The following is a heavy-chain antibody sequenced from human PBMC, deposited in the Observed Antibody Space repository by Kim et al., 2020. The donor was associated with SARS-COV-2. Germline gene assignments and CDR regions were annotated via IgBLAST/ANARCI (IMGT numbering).Heavy chain of an antibody. CDR3: ARDPLFRYSSTHENWFDP. Sequence: SETLSLTCTVSGGSISSYYWSCIRQPAGKGLEWIGRIYTSGSTNYNPSLKSRVTMSVDTSKNQFSLKLSSVTAADTAVYYCARDPLFRYSSTHENWFDPWGQGTLVTVSS. J-gene: IGHJ5*02. CDR1: GGSISSYY. CDR2: IYTSGST. V-gene: IGHV4-4*07. D-gene: IGHD6-19*01.